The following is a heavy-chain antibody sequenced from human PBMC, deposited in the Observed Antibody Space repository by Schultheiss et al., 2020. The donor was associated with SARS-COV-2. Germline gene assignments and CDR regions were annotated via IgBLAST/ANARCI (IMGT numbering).Heavy chain of an antibody. Sequence: SQTLSLTCAVYGGSFSGYYWSWIRQPPGKGLEWIGEINHSGSTNYNPSLKSRVTISVDTSKNQFSLKLSSVTAADTAVYYCARRPTNYYYMDVWGKGTTVTVSS. V-gene: IGHV4-34*01. CDR3: ARRPTNYYYMDV. CDR1: GGSFSGYY. D-gene: IGHD1-26*01. CDR2: INHSGST. J-gene: IGHJ6*03.